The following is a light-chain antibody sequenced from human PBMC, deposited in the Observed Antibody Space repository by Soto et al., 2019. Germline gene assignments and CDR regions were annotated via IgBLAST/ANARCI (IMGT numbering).Light chain of an antibody. CDR3: QSYDSSLSGSEV. V-gene: IGLV1-40*01. Sequence: QPVLTQPPSVSGAPGQRVIISCTGSSSNIGAGYDVHWYQQLPGTAPKLLIYGNSNRPSGVPDRFSGSKSGTSASLAITGLQAEDEADYYCQSYDSSLSGSEVFGGGTKLTVL. CDR1: SSNIGAGYD. CDR2: GNS. J-gene: IGLJ3*02.